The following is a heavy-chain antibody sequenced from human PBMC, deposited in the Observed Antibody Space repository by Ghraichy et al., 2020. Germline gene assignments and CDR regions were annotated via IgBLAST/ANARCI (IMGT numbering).Heavy chain of an antibody. CDR1: GGSISSYY. CDR3: ARAGSYDYYYYYMDV. CDR2: IYYSGST. D-gene: IGHD1-26*01. J-gene: IGHJ6*03. Sequence: SETLSLTCTVSGGSISSYYWSWIRQPPGKGLEWIGYIYYSGSTNYNPSLKSRVTISVDTSKNQFSLKLSSVTAADTAVYYCARAGSYDYYYYYMDVWGKGTTVTVSS. V-gene: IGHV4-59*01.